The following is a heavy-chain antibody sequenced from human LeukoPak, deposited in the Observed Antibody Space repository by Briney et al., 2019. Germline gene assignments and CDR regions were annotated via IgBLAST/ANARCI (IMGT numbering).Heavy chain of an antibody. J-gene: IGHJ5*02. Sequence: ASVKVSCKASGYTFPSYFMHWVRQAPGQGLEWMGIINPSGGSTSYAQKFQGRVTMTRDTSTSTVYMELSSLRSEDTAVYYCGKSAPSGFDPWGQGTLVTVSS. CDR1: GYTFPSYF. CDR2: INPSGGST. V-gene: IGHV1-46*01. CDR3: GKSAPSGFDP.